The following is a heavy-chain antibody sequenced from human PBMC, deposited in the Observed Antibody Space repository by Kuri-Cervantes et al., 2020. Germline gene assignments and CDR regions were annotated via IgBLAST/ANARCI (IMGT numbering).Heavy chain of an antibody. CDR1: GFTFSDYY. CDR2: ISSSSTI. Sequence: GGSLRLSCAASGFTFSDYYMNWVRQAPGKGLEWVSSISSSSTIYYADSVKGRFTISRDNAKNSLYLQMNSLRAEDTAVYYCARASTNAFDIWGQGTMVTVSS. V-gene: IGHV3-69-1*02. D-gene: IGHD2-2*01. CDR3: ARASTNAFDI. J-gene: IGHJ3*02.